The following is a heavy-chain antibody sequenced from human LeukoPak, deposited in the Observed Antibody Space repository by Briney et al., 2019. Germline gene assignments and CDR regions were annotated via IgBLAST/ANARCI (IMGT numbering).Heavy chain of an antibody. CDR2: IIPILGIA. D-gene: IGHD3-10*01. J-gene: IGHJ4*02. CDR3: ARDLHYYGSGSYYNGGD. CDR1: GGTFSSYA. V-gene: IGHV1-69*04. Sequence: SVKVSCKASGGTFSSYAISWVRQAPGQGLEWTGRIIPILGIANYAQKFQGRVTITADKSTSTAYMELSSLRSEDTAVYYCARDLHYYGSGSYYNGGDWGQGTLVTVSS.